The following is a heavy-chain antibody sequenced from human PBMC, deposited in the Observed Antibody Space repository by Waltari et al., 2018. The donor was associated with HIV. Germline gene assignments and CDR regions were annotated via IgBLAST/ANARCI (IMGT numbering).Heavy chain of an antibody. CDR1: GYSFTRYP. V-gene: IGHV1-3*01. Sequence: QVQFEQSGAEVKKPGASVKVSCKTSGYSFTRYPMHWVRQAPGQRLGWRGWINAANGNTKYSQKFQDRVTISRDTSASTAYLGLRRLRPEDTAVYYCVRDMSDTPVGPEMDVWGQGTTVTVSS. CDR3: VRDMSDTPVGPEMDV. CDR2: INAANGNT. D-gene: IGHD5-18*01. J-gene: IGHJ6*02.